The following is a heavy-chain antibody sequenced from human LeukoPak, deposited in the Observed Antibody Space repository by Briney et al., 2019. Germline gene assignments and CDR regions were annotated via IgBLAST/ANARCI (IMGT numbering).Heavy chain of an antibody. CDR1: GFTFSSYS. V-gene: IGHV3-30-3*01. CDR3: ARDAYADLLWFGGRFDP. J-gene: IGHJ5*02. D-gene: IGHD3-10*01. Sequence: GGSLRLSCAASGFTFSSYSIHWVRQAPGKGLEWVAVISYDGSKKHFADSVKGRFTISRDNSKNTVYLQMNSLKSEDTAVYYCARDAYADLLWFGGRFDPWGQGTLVTVSS. CDR2: ISYDGSKK.